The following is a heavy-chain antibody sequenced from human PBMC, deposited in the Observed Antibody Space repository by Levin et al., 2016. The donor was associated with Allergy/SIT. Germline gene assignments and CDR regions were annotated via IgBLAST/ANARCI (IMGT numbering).Heavy chain of an antibody. CDR3: ARGPGGAMVRGVIYGMDV. J-gene: IGHJ6*02. V-gene: IGHV4-34*01. D-gene: IGHD3-10*01. CDR1: GGSFSGYY. Sequence: SETLSLTCAVYGGSFSGYYWSWIRQPPGKGLEWIGEINHSGSTNYNPSLKSRVTISVDTSKNQFSLKLSSVTAADTAVYYCARGPGGAMVRGVIYGMDVWGQGTTVTVSS. CDR2: INHSGST.